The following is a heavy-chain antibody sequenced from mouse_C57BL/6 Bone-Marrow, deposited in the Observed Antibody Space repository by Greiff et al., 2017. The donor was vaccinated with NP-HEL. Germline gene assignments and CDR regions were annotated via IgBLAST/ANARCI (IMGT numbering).Heavy chain of an antibody. J-gene: IGHJ2*01. CDR3: ARGGYDGYSYFDY. V-gene: IGHV1-81*01. CDR2: IYPRSGNT. Sequence: VKLMESGAELARPGASVKLSCKASGYTFTSYGISWVKQRTGQGLEWIGEIYPRSGNTYYNEKFKGKATLTADKSSSTAYMELRSLTSEDSAVYLCARGGYDGYSYFDYWGQGTTLTVSS. D-gene: IGHD2-3*01. CDR1: GYTFTSYG.